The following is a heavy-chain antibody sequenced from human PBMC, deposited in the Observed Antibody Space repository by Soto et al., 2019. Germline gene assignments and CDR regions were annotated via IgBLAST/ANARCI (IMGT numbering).Heavy chain of an antibody. CDR3: ARTAAAGKYYYGMDV. V-gene: IGHV5-51*01. CDR1: GYSFTSYW. D-gene: IGHD6-13*01. Sequence: PGESLKISCKGSGYSFTSYWIGWVRQMPGKGLECLGIISPGDSDTRYSPSFQGQVTISADKSISTAYLQWSSLKASDTAMYYCARTAAAGKYYYGMDVWGQGTTVTVSS. CDR2: ISPGDSDT. J-gene: IGHJ6*02.